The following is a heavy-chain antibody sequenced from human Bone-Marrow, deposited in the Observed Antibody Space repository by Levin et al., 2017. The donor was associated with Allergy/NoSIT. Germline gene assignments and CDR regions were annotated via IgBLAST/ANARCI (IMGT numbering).Heavy chain of an antibody. CDR1: GESFSGSY. D-gene: IGHD3-10*01. Sequence: SETLSLTCGVFGESFSGSYLSWIRHSPGKGLEWIGEINPSGSTNYNPSLESRVTMLVDISKNQFSLKLNSVTPADTAVYFCARVAGLRASRQSSRYYYYYMDVWGKGTAVTVSS. CDR3: ARVAGLRASRQSSRYYYYYMDV. V-gene: IGHV4-34*01. CDR2: INPSGST. J-gene: IGHJ6*03.